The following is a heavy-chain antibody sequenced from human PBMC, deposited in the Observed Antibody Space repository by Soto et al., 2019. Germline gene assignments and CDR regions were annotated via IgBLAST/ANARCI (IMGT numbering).Heavy chain of an antibody. Sequence: GGSLRLSCSASGFPFNSYAMSWVRQAPGKGLEWVSGISGSGGNTYYADSVKGRYTISRDNSKNTLYLRMNSLRGEDTAVYYCVKREARGSGSHYWGQGTLVTVSS. CDR1: GFPFNSYA. CDR2: ISGSGGNT. CDR3: VKREARGSGSHY. D-gene: IGHD3-10*01. J-gene: IGHJ4*02. V-gene: IGHV3-23*01.